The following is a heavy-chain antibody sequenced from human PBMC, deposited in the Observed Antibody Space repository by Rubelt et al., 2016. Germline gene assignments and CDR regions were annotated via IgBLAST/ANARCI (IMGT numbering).Heavy chain of an antibody. CDR2: IIPIFGTA. J-gene: IGHJ5*02. D-gene: IGHD6-13*01. V-gene: IGHV1-69*01. CDR1: GGTFSSYA. CDR3: AREQQLVGGWFDP. Sequence: QVQLVQSGAEVKKPGSSVKVSCKASGGTFSSYAISWVRQAPGQGLEWMGGIIPIFGTANYARKFQGGATITADESTGQAYMELSSLRSEDTAVYYCAREQQLVGGWFDPWGQGTLVTVSS.